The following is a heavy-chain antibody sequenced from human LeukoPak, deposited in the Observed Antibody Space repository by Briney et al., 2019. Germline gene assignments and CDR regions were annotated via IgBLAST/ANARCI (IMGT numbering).Heavy chain of an antibody. CDR3: AKYGAPGWSGYCDY. D-gene: IGHD4/OR15-4a*01. CDR2: ISGNAGST. J-gene: IGHJ4*02. Sequence: GGSLRLSCAASRFIFSNYAMTWVRQAPGKGLEWVSSISGNAGSTYYIDSVKGRFTISRDNSKNTLFLQMNSLRAEDTGMYYCAKYGAPGWSGYCDYWGQGTLVTVSS. V-gene: IGHV3-23*01. CDR1: RFIFSNYA.